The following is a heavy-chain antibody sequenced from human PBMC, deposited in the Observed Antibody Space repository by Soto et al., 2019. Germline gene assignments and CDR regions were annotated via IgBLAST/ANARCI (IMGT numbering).Heavy chain of an antibody. CDR3: TRDPRKYYDSIRSANWFHX. CDR2: IRSKSNSYAT. CDR1: GFTFSGSA. J-gene: IGHJ5*02. V-gene: IGHV3-73*01. Sequence: WGSLRLSCAASGFTFSGSAMHWVRQASGKGLEWVFRIRSKSNSYATAYAAPVKCRFTISRDDSEDTAYLQMNSLKTEDTAVYYCTRDPRKYYDSIRSANWFHXWGQATLVTVSX. D-gene: IGHD3-22*01.